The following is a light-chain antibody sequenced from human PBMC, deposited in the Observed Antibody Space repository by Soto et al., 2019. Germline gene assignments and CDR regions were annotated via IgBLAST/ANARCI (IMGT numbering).Light chain of an antibody. J-gene: IGLJ2*01. CDR3: QTWGSGIRVV. CDR2: LNSDGRH. V-gene: IGLV4-69*01. CDR1: SGHSSYA. Sequence: QLVLTQSPSASASLGASVKLTCTLSSGHSSYAIAWHQQQPEKGPRYLMKLNSDGRHRKGDGISDRFSGYSSGAERYLTISSLQSEDEADYYCQTWGSGIRVVFGGGTKLTVL.